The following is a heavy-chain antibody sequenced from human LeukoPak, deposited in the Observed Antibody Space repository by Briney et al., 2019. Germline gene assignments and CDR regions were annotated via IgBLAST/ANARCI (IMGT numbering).Heavy chain of an antibody. CDR2: INPNSGGT. J-gene: IGHJ4*02. CDR1: EYTFTGYY. CDR3: ARGPASVYYYDSSGYYSGFDY. Sequence: ASVKVSCKASEYTFTGYYIHWVRQAPGQGLEWMGWINPNSGGTNYAQKFQGRVTMTRDTSISTAYMELSRLRSDDTAVYYCARGPASVYYYDSSGYYSGFDYWGQGTLVTVSS. D-gene: IGHD3-22*01. V-gene: IGHV1-2*02.